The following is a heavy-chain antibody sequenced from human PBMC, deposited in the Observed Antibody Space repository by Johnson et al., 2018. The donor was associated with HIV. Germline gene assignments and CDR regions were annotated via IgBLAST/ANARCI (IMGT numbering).Heavy chain of an antibody. CDR3: ARGGNYYDSSGYPHDAFDI. D-gene: IGHD3-22*01. CDR1: GFPFDDHG. CDR2: INWNGGST. J-gene: IGHJ3*02. Sequence: VQLVESGGGVVRPGGSLRLSCAASGFPFDDHGMSWVRQAPGKGLEWVSSINWNGGSTGYGDSVKGRFTISRDNSKNTLYLQMNSLRAEDTAVYYCARGGNYYDSSGYPHDAFDIWGQGTMVTVSS. V-gene: IGHV3-20*04.